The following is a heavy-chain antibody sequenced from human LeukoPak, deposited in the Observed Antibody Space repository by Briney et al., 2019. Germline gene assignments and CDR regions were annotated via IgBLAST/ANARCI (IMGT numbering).Heavy chain of an antibody. D-gene: IGHD3-3*01. Sequence: SETLSLTCTVSGGSISSYYWSWIRQPAGKGLEWIGRIYTSGSTNYNPSLKSRVTMSIDTSKNQFSLKLSSVTAADTAVYYCARLTYDFWSGYNTLDYWGRGTLVTVSS. CDR2: IYTSGST. CDR3: ARLTYDFWSGYNTLDY. J-gene: IGHJ4*02. V-gene: IGHV4-4*07. CDR1: GGSISSYY.